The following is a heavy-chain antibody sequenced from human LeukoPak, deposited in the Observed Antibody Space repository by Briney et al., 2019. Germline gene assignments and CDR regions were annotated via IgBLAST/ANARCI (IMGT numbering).Heavy chain of an antibody. V-gene: IGHV4-34*01. J-gene: IGHJ4*02. CDR3: ATHRIRGYSYGYV. CDR2: INHSGST. Sequence: PSETLSLTCAVYGGSFSGYYWSWIRQPPGKGLEWIGEINHSGSTNYNPSLKSRVTISVDTSKNQFSLKLSSVTAADTAVYYCATHRIRGYSYGYVWGQGTLVTVSS. CDR1: GGSFSGYY. D-gene: IGHD5-18*01.